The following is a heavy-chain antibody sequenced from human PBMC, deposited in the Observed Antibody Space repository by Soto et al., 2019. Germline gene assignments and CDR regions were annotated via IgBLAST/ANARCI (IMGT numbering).Heavy chain of an antibody. J-gene: IGHJ5*02. CDR1: GDTLTELS. CDR2: FDPEDGET. Sequence: ASAKVSCKVSGDTLTELSMHWVRQAPGKGLEWMGGFDPEDGETIYAQKFQGRVTMTEDTSTDTAYMELSSLRSEDTAVYYCATVIRVIAAAGTGSLFSDWFDPWGQGTLVTVSS. CDR3: ATVIRVIAAAGTGSLFSDWFDP. V-gene: IGHV1-24*01. D-gene: IGHD6-13*01.